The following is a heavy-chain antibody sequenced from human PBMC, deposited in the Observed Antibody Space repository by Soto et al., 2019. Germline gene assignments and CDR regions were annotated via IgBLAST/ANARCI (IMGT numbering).Heavy chain of an antibody. CDR2: IIPIFGTA. V-gene: IGHV1-69*13. CDR1: GGTFSSYA. D-gene: IGHD4-17*01. CDR3: ARDLRAYGGNSNWFDP. J-gene: IGHJ5*02. Sequence: ASVKVSCKASGGTFSSYAISWVRQAPGQGLEWMGGIIPIFGTANYAQKFQGRVTITADESTSTAYMELSSLRSEDTAVYYCARDLRAYGGNSNWFDPWGQGTLVTVSS.